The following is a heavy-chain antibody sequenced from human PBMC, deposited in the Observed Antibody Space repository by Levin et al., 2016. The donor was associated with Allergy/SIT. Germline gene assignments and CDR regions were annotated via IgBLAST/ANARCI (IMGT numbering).Heavy chain of an antibody. CDR2: IYDSGST. V-gene: IGHV4-59*08. CDR3: ARLWWPRYFDY. CDR1: GGSISGYY. Sequence: SETLSLTCTVSGGSISGYYWTWIRQPPGKGLEWIGHIYDSGSTTYNSSLKRRVTISVDTSKSQFSLNLNSVTAADTAVYYCARLWWPRYFDYWGHGTLVTVSS. J-gene: IGHJ4*01. D-gene: IGHD2-8*02.